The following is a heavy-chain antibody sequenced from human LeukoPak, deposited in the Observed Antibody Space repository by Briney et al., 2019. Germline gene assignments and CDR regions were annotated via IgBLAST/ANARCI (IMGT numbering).Heavy chain of an antibody. CDR2: ISAYNGNI. V-gene: IGHV1-18*01. CDR3: TIMTHCTGGTCYSYDH. Sequence: ASVKVSCKTSGYTFTSYGITWVRQAPGKGLEWRGWISAYNGNIDYAQNLQGRVTMTTDTSTSTAYMELRSLRSDDTAVYYCTIMTHCTGGTCYSYDHWGQGTMVAVSS. D-gene: IGHD2-15*01. CDR1: GYTFTSYG. J-gene: IGHJ4*02.